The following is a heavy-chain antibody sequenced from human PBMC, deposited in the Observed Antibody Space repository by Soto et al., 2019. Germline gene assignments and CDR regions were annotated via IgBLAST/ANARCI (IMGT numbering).Heavy chain of an antibody. D-gene: IGHD3-22*01. CDR2: IYRRGST. J-gene: IGHJ1*01. CDR1: GFTVSSNY. CDR3: ARDRVESGYPEYFQH. Sequence: EVQLVESGGGLIQPGGSLRLSCAASGFTVSSNYMSWVRQAPGKGLEWVSVIYRRGSTYYADSVKGRFTIARDNSKNTLYLQMNSLRAEDTAVYYCARDRVESGYPEYFQHWGQGTLVTVSS. V-gene: IGHV3-53*01.